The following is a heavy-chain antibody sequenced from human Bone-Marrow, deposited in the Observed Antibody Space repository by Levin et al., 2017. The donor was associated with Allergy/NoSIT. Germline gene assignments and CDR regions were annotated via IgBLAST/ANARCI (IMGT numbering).Heavy chain of an antibody. CDR1: GYTFTNSW. CDR3: ARRGHGDDVGGYWYFDL. J-gene: IGHJ2*01. CDR2: IFPGDSDT. D-gene: IGHD4-17*01. Sequence: KVSCKGFGYTFTNSWIGWVRQMPGKGLEWMGIIFPGDSDTRYSPSFQGQVTISADKFISTAYLQWSSLKASDSAIYYCARRGHGDDVGGYWYFDLWGRGALVTVSS. V-gene: IGHV5-51*01.